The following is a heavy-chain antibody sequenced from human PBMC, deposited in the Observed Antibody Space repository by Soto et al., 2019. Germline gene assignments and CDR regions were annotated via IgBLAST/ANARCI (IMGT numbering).Heavy chain of an antibody. Sequence: QVQLVESGGGVVQPGRSLRLSCAASGFTFSSYAMHWVRQAPGKGLEWVAVISYDGSNKYYADSVKGRFTISRDNSKNTLYLQMNSLRAEDTAVYYCAREGGYFGYWGQGTLVTVSS. J-gene: IGHJ4*02. CDR2: ISYDGSNK. V-gene: IGHV3-30*04. D-gene: IGHD3-16*01. CDR1: GFTFSSYA. CDR3: AREGGYFGY.